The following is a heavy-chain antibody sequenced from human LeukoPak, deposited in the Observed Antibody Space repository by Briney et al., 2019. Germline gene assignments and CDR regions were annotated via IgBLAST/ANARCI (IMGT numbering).Heavy chain of an antibody. CDR2: ITYSGST. J-gene: IGHJ4*02. CDR3: ARQGVGATDC. D-gene: IGHD1-26*01. Sequence: SETLSLTCTVSGGSISSSTYYWAWIRQSPGKGLEWIGSITYSGSTYYNPSLESRVTISVDTSKNQFSLRLISVTAVDTAVYYCARQGVGATDCWGQGPLVTVSS. V-gene: IGHV4-39*01. CDR1: GGSISSSTYY.